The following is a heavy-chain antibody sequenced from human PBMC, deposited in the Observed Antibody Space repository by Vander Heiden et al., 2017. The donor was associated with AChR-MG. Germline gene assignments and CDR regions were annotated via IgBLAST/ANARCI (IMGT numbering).Heavy chain of an antibody. CDR3: AKVGFYGSGSFDFYQYYYMDV. CDR1: GFSFRDYG. J-gene: IGHJ6*03. Sequence: QVQLVESGGGVVQPGRSLRLSRAASGFSFRDYGITWVRQAPGKGLEEVAVISREGNNKYYADSVKGRFTMSRDSSKNTLYLQMNSLRAEDTAVYYCAKVGFYGSGSFDFYQYYYMDVWGKGTTVTVSS. CDR2: ISREGNNK. D-gene: IGHD3-10*01. V-gene: IGHV3-30*18.